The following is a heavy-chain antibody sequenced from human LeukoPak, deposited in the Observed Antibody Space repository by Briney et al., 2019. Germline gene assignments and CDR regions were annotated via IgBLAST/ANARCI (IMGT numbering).Heavy chain of an antibody. CDR2: ISWNSGSI. V-gene: IGHV3-9*01. J-gene: IGHJ4*02. Sequence: GGSLRLSCAASGFTFDDYAMHWVRHAPGKGLEWVSGISWNSGSIGYADSVKGRFAISRDNAKKSLYLQMNSLRAEDTAGYYCARAGYYDSSGTGYDWGQGTLVTDSS. CDR3: ARAGYYDSSGTGYD. D-gene: IGHD3-22*01. CDR1: GFTFDDYA.